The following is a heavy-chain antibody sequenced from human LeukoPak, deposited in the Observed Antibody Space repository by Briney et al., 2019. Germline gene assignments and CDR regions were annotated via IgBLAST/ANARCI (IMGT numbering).Heavy chain of an antibody. CDR3: ARVGGSYFWFDP. J-gene: IGHJ5*02. D-gene: IGHD1-26*01. CDR2: ISYDGSNK. Sequence: PGGSLRLSCAASGFTFSSYAMHWVRQAPGKGLEWVAVISYDGSNKYHADSVKGRFTISRDNSKNTLYLQMNSLRAEDTAVYYCARVGGSYFWFDPWGQGTLVTVSS. V-gene: IGHV3-30*01. CDR1: GFTFSSYA.